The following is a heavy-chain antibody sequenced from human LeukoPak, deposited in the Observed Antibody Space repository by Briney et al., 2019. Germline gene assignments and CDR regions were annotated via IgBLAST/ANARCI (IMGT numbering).Heavy chain of an antibody. CDR3: TRVDDFWSGYGHFGY. D-gene: IGHD3-3*01. CDR2: IRSKAYGGTT. Sequence: GGSLRLSCTASGFTFGDYAMSWVRQAPGKGLEWVGFIRSKAYGGTTEYAASVKGRFTISRDDSKSIAHLQMNSLKTEDTAVYYCTRVDDFWSGYGHFGYWGQGTLVTVSS. V-gene: IGHV3-49*04. J-gene: IGHJ4*02. CDR1: GFTFGDYA.